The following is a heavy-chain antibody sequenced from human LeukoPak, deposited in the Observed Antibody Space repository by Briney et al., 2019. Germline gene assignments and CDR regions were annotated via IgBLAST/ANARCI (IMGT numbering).Heavy chain of an antibody. CDR3: AREEILWEYYFDY. CDR2: ISSSSSYI. V-gene: IGHV3-11*06. D-gene: IGHD2/OR15-2a*01. J-gene: IGHJ4*02. Sequence: PGGSLRLSCAASGFTFSDYYMSWIRQAPGKGLEWVSSISSSSSYIYYADSVKGRFTISRDNAKNSLYLQMNSLRAEDTAVYYCAREEILWEYYFDYWGQGTLVTVSS. CDR1: GFTFSDYY.